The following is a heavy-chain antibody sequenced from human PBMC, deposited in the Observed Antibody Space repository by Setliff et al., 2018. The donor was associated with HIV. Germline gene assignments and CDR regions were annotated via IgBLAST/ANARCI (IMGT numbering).Heavy chain of an antibody. V-gene: IGHV4-39*07. J-gene: IGHJ4*02. CDR3: ARLKSGSLVGYVDY. CDR1: SGSNSSSTYY. CDR2: IYYSGST. D-gene: IGHD3-10*01. Sequence: SETLSLTCTVSSGSNSSSTYYWGWIRQPPGKGPEWIGSIYYSGSTYYNPSLKSRVTISVDTSKNQFSLKLSSVTAADTALYYCARLKSGSLVGYVDYWGQGALVTVSS.